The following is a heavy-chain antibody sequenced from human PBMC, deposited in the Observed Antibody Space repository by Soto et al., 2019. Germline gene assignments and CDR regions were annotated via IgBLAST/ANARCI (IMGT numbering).Heavy chain of an antibody. CDR3: ARSIAARPLDY. D-gene: IGHD6-6*01. CDR2: INSDGSST. CDR1: GFTFSSYW. V-gene: IGHV3-74*01. Sequence: SLRLSCAASGFTFSSYWMHWVRQAPGKGLVWVSRINSDGSSTSYADSVKGRFTISRDNAKNTLYLQMNSLRAEDTAVYYCARSIAARPLDYWGQGTLVTVSS. J-gene: IGHJ4*02.